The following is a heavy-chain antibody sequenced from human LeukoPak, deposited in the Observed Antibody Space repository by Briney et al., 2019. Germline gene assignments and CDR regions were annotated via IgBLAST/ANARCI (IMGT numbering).Heavy chain of an antibody. CDR1: GYTFTGYY. Sequence: ASVKVSCKASGYTFTGYYMHWVRQAPGQGLEWMGWINPNSGGTNYAQKFQGRVTMTRDTSTSTAYMELSRLRSDDTAVYYCARDYYDSSGYWENYYYYGMDVWGQGTTVTVSS. D-gene: IGHD3-22*01. CDR3: ARDYYDSSGYWENYYYYGMDV. V-gene: IGHV1-2*02. J-gene: IGHJ6*02. CDR2: INPNSGGT.